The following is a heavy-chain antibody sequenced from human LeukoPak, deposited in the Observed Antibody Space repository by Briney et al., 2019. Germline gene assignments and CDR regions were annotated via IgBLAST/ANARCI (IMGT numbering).Heavy chain of an antibody. CDR2: ISGSGGST. D-gene: IGHD1-26*01. J-gene: IGHJ4*02. CDR1: GFTFSSYA. V-gene: IGHV3-23*01. CDR3: AKDPFLVGATNFDY. Sequence: GGSLRLSCAASGFTFSSYAMSWVRQAPRKGLEWVSAISGSGGSTYYADSVKGRFTISRDNSKNTLYLQMNSLRAEDTAVYYCAKDPFLVGATNFDYWGQGTLVTVSS.